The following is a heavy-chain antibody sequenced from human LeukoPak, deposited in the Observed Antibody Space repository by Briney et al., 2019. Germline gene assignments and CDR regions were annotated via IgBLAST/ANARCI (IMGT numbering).Heavy chain of an antibody. Sequence: GGSLRLSCSGSGFTFSHHWMTWVRRAPGKGLEWVSGISASGDVTFHADPLKGRFTISRDNSKNTLYLQMDGLRAEDTAKYYCAKSLLATASGTGRAFDIWGQGTVVTVSA. D-gene: IGHD1-26*01. V-gene: IGHV3-23*01. J-gene: IGHJ3*02. CDR2: ISASGDVT. CDR3: AKSLLATASGTGRAFDI. CDR1: GFTFSHHW.